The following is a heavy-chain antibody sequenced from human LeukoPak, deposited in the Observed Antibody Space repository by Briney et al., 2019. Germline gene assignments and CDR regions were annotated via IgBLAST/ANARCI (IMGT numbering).Heavy chain of an antibody. CDR1: GFTVSSNY. D-gene: IGHD3-9*01. J-gene: IGHJ6*02. Sequence: GGSLRLSCAASGFTVSSNYMSWVRQAPGKGLEWVSVNYSGGSTYYADSVKGRFTISRHNSKNTLYLQMNSLRAEDTAVYYCARAQSYYDILTGFDYYYGMDVWGQGTTVTVSS. CDR3: ARAQSYYDILTGFDYYYGMDV. V-gene: IGHV3-53*04. CDR2: NYSGGST.